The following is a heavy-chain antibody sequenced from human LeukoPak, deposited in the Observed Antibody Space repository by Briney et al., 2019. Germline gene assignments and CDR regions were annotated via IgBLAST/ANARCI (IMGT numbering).Heavy chain of an antibody. CDR1: GYTFTSYD. Sequence: ASVKVSCKASGYTFTSYDINWVRQATGQGPEWMGWMNPNSGNTGYAQKFQGRVTITRNTSISTAYMELSSLRSEDTAVYYCARGVDERIRYFDWLPQYKWFDPWGQGTLVTVSS. V-gene: IGHV1-8*03. CDR3: ARGVDERIRYFDWLPQYKWFDP. J-gene: IGHJ5*02. D-gene: IGHD3-9*01. CDR2: MNPNSGNT.